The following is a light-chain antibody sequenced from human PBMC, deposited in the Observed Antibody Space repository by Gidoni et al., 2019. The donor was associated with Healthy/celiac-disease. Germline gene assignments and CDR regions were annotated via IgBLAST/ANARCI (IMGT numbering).Light chain of an antibody. CDR1: SGINVGTYR. CDR3: MIWHSSAVV. CDR2: YKSDSDK. J-gene: IGLJ2*01. Sequence: QAVLTQPSSLSASPGASASLTCTLRSGINVGTYRIYWYQQKQGSPPQYLLRYKSDSDKQQGSGVPSRFSGSKDASANAGILLISGLQSEDEADYYCMIWHSSAVVFGGGTKLTVL. V-gene: IGLV5-45*03.